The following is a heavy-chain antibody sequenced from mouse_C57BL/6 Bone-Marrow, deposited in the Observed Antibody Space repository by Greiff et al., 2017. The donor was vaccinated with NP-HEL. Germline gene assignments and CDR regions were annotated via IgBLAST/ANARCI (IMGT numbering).Heavy chain of an antibody. CDR3: ASYYDYPYAMDY. Sequence: EVKLVESGGGLVQPGGSLKLSCAASGIDFSRYWMSWVRRAPGKGLEWIGEINPDSSTINYAPSLKDKFIISRDNAKNTLYLQMSKVRSEDTALYYCASYYDYPYAMDYWGQGTSVTVSS. V-gene: IGHV4-1*01. CDR2: INPDSSTI. D-gene: IGHD2-4*01. CDR1: GIDFSRYW. J-gene: IGHJ4*01.